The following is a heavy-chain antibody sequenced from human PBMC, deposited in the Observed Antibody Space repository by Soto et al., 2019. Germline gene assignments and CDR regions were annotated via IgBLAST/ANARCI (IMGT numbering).Heavy chain of an antibody. V-gene: IGHV3-30-3*01. J-gene: IGHJ4*02. CDR2: ISYDGSNK. CDR1: GFTFSSYA. D-gene: IGHD1-7*01. Sequence: QVQLVESGGGVVQPGRSLRLSCAASGFTFSSYAMHWVRQAPGKGLEWVAVISYDGSNKYYADSVKGRFTISRDNSKNTLYLQMNSLRAEDTAVYYCARGGLDLREPQYYFDYWGQGTLVTVSS. CDR3: ARGGLDLREPQYYFDY.